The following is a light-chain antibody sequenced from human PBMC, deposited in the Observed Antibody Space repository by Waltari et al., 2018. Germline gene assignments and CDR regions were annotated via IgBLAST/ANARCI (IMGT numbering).Light chain of an antibody. V-gene: IGKV1-39*01. Sequence: DIQMTQSPSSLSASVGDGVTITCQTSQSISNYLNWYQQKPGKAPNPLTFTASTLQSGVPSRFSASGSGTDFTLNISNLQPADFASYYGQQSHSFPFPFGQGTRVEI. CDR1: QSISNY. J-gene: IGKJ5*01. CDR2: TAS. CDR3: QQSHSFPFP.